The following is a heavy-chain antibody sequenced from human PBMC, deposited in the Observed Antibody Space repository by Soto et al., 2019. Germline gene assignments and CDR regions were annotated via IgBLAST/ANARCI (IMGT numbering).Heavy chain of an antibody. Sequence: ESGGGLVKPGGSLRLSCAASGFTFSSYSMNWVRQAPGKGLEWVSSISSSSSYIYYADSVKGRFTISRDNAKNSLYLQMNSLRAEDTAVYYCARGNVVVVAATDYWGQGTLVTVSS. CDR3: ARGNVVVVAATDY. CDR1: GFTFSSYS. V-gene: IGHV3-21*01. CDR2: ISSSSSYI. J-gene: IGHJ4*02. D-gene: IGHD2-15*01.